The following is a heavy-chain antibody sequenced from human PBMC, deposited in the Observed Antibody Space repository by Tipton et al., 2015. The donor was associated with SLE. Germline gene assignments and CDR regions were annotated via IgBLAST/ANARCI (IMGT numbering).Heavy chain of an antibody. CDR1: GGSIIDYY. V-gene: IGHV4-34*01. J-gene: IGHJ6*03. CDR3: AREPVYYYYYMDV. Sequence: TLSLTCTVSGGSIIDYYWSWIRQPPGKGLEWIGEINHSGSTNYNPSLKSRVTISVDTSKNQFSLKLSSVTAADTAVYYCAREPVYYYYYMDVWGKGTTVTVSS. CDR2: INHSGST.